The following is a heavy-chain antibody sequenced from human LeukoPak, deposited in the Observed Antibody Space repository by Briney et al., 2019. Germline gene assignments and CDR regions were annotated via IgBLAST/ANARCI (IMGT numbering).Heavy chain of an antibody. CDR2: ISYDGSNK. Sequence: GGSLRLSCAASGFTFSSYAMHWGREAPGKGVKWVAVISYDGSNKYSTASGKGRFTISRDNSTNTLYLQMNSLRAEDTAVYYRAREDYLHAFDIWGQGTMATVSS. CDR1: GFTFSSYA. V-gene: IGHV3-30-3*01. J-gene: IGHJ3*02. D-gene: IGHD4-11*01. CDR3: AREDYLHAFDI.